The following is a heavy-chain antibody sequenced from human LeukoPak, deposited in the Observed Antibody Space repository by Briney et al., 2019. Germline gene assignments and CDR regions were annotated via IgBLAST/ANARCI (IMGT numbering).Heavy chain of an antibody. V-gene: IGHV3-49*03. J-gene: IGHJ4*02. Sequence: GGSLRLSCTASGFTFGDYGMSWFRQAPGRGLEWVGFIRSKAYGGTTEYAASVKGRFTMSRDDSKSIAYLQMNSLKTEDTAVYYCTRGVLITMIVVVFDYWGQGTLVTVSS. CDR3: TRGVLITMIVVVFDY. CDR2: IRSKAYGGTT. D-gene: IGHD3-22*01. CDR1: GFTFGDYG.